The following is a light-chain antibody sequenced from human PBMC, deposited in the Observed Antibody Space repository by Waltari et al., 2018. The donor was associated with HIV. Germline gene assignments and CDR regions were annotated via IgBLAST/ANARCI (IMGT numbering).Light chain of an antibody. CDR2: GAS. Sequence: LTQSPATLSVSPGERVTLSCRASQSLTANLAWYQQRPGQAPRLLIYGASSRATDIPARFTGSGSGTDYTLTISSVQSEDSAVYYCQQNIHWPPYTFGQGTKLEV. CDR3: QQNIHWPPYT. J-gene: IGKJ2*01. CDR1: QSLTAN. V-gene: IGKV3-15*01.